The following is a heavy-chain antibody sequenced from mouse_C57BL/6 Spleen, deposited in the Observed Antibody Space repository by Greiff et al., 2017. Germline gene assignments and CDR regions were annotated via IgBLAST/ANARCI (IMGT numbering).Heavy chain of an antibody. CDR1: GFNIKDDY. CDR2: IDPENGDT. J-gene: IGHJ4*01. D-gene: IGHD3-2*02. CDR3: TTGSSGYAMDY. V-gene: IGHV14-4*01. Sequence: LVESGAELVRPGASVKLSCTASGFNIKDDYMHWVKQRPEQGLEWIGWIDPENGDTEYASKFQGKATITADTSSNTAYLQLSSLTSEDTAVYYCTTGSSGYAMDYWGQGTSVTVSS.